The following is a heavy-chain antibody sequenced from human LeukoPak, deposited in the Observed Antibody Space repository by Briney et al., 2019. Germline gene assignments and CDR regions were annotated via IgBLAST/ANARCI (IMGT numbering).Heavy chain of an antibody. V-gene: IGHV4-59*01. D-gene: IGHD3-16*01. Sequence: SETLSLTCTVSGGSISSYYWSWIRQPPGKGLEWIGYIYYSGSTNYNPSLKSRVTISVDTSQNQFSLKLSAVTAANTPVYYFAGTRNYGEYVRGIDYWGQGTLVTVSS. CDR1: GGSISSYY. CDR2: IYYSGST. CDR3: AGTRNYGEYVRGIDY. J-gene: IGHJ4*02.